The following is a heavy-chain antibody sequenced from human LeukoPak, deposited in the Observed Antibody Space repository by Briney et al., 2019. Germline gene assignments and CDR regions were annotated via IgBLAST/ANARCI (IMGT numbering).Heavy chain of an antibody. J-gene: IGHJ3*02. D-gene: IGHD3-16*01. V-gene: IGHV3-23*01. CDR2: TSGSGGST. CDR1: GFTFSSYA. CDR3: AKDLTSGATRLAAMGTHAFDI. Sequence: PGGSLRLSCAASGFTFSSYAMSWVRQAPGKGLEWVSATSGSGGSTYYADSVKGRFTISRDNSKNTLYVQMNSLRAEDTAVYYCAKDLTSGATRLAAMGTHAFDIWGQGTMVTVSS.